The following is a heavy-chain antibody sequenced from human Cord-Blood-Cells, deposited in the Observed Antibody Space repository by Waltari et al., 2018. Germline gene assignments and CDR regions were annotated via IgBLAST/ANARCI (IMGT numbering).Heavy chain of an antibody. Sequence: QVQLQDSGPGLVKPSETLSLTCTVSGGSISSYYWSWLRQPPGKGLEWIGYIYYSGSTNYNPSLKSRVTISVDTSKNQFSLKLSSVTAADTAVYYCAGNTAMVGWFDPWGQGTLVTVSS. CDR1: GGSISSYY. J-gene: IGHJ5*02. CDR2: IYYSGST. V-gene: IGHV4-59*01. D-gene: IGHD5-18*01. CDR3: AGNTAMVGWFDP.